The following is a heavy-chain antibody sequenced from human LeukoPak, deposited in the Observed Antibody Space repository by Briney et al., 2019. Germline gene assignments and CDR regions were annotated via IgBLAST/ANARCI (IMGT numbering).Heavy chain of an antibody. Sequence: PGASLKISCKGSGYSFTSYWIGWVRQLHGKGLEWMGIIYPGESDTRYSPSFQGQVTISADKSISTAYLQWSSLKASDTAMYYCARLHDDSSGYYYDYWGQGTLVTVSS. CDR1: GYSFTSYW. D-gene: IGHD3-22*01. CDR2: IYPGESDT. J-gene: IGHJ4*02. V-gene: IGHV5-51*01. CDR3: ARLHDDSSGYYYDY.